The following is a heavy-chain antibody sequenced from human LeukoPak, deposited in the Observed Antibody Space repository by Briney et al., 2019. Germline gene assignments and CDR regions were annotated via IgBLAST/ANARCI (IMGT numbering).Heavy chain of an antibody. V-gene: IGHV3-48*03. Sequence: AGGSLRLSCAASGFTFSSYEMNWVRQAPGKGLEWVSYISSSGSTIYYADSVKGRFTISRDNAKNSLYLQMNSLRAEDTALYYCARASNSIYFYFYMDVWGKGTTVTVSS. CDR3: ARASNSIYFYFYMDV. D-gene: IGHD1-1*01. CDR2: ISSSGSTI. CDR1: GFTFSSYE. J-gene: IGHJ6*03.